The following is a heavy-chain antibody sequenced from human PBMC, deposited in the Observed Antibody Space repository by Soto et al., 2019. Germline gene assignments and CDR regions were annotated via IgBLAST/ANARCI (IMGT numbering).Heavy chain of an antibody. CDR2: INPNSGGT. V-gene: IGHV1-2*02. Sequence: GASVKVSCKASGYAFTGYYMHWVRQAPGQGLEWMGWINPNSGGTNYAQKFQGRVTMTRDTSISTAYMELSRLRSDDTAVYYCARVPAPYCSSTSCFTFDYWGQGTLVTVSS. CDR1: GYAFTGYY. CDR3: ARVPAPYCSSTSCFTFDY. J-gene: IGHJ4*02. D-gene: IGHD2-2*01.